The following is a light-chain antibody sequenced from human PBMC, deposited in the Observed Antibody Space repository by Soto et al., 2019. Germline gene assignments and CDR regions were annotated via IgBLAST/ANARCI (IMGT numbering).Light chain of an antibody. Sequence: QSVLTQPASVSGSPGQSITISCTGTSSDVGGYNYVSWYQQHPGKAPKLMIYEVSNRPSGVSNRFSGSKSGNTASLTISGLQAEDEADYYCSSYISSSTLVFGGGTKLTV. CDR1: SSDVGGYNY. V-gene: IGLV2-14*01. CDR3: SSYISSSTLV. CDR2: EVS. J-gene: IGLJ3*02.